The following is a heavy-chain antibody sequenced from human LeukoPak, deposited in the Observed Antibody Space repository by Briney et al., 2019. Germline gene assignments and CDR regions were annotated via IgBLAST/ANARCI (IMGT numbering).Heavy chain of an antibody. J-gene: IGHJ4*02. CDR2: ISSSSIYI. CDR1: GFTFSSYT. D-gene: IGHD3-22*01. V-gene: IGHV3-21*01. Sequence: GGSLRLSCAASGFTFSSYTLNWVRQAPGKGLEWVPSISSSSIYIYYADSVKGRFTISRDNAKKSLYLQMNSLRAEDTAVYYCARDLVYYDSSGADYWGQGTLVTVSS. CDR3: ARDLVYYDSSGADY.